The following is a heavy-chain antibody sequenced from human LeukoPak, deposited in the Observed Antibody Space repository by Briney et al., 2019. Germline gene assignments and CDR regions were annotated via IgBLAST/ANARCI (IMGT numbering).Heavy chain of an antibody. CDR1: GFTFSSYG. Sequence: PGRSLRLSCAASGFTFSSYGMHWVRQAPGKGLEWVAVIWYDGSNKYYADSVKGRFTISRDNSKNTLYLKMNSLRAEDTAVYYCAGGGTSLHYWGQGTLVTVSS. J-gene: IGHJ4*02. D-gene: IGHD3-16*01. CDR3: AGGGTSLHY. V-gene: IGHV3-33*01. CDR2: IWYDGSNK.